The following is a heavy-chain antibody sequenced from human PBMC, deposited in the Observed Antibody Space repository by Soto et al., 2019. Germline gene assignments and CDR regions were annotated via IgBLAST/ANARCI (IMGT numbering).Heavy chain of an antibody. CDR1: GGTFSSYA. CDR2: IIPIFGTA. CDR3: ASANIVLMVYALTGAYGMDV. J-gene: IGHJ6*02. V-gene: IGHV1-69*13. Sequence: SVKVSCKASGGTFSSYAISRVRQAPGQGLEWMGGIIPIFGTANYAQKFQGRVTITADESTSTAYMELSSLRSEDTAVYYCASANIVLMVYALTGAYGMDVWGQGTTVTVSS. D-gene: IGHD2-8*01.